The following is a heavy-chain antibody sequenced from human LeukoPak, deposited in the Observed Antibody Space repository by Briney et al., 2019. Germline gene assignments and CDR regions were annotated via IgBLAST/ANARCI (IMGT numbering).Heavy chain of an antibody. Sequence: APVKVSCKASGYTFTGYYMHWVRPAPGQGLEWMGWINPNSGGTNYAQKFQGRVTVTRDTSISTAYMELSSLRSDDTAVYYCFPTGTGGGYYFDYWGQGTRVTVSS. CDR2: INPNSGGT. J-gene: IGHJ4*02. V-gene: IGHV1-2*02. CDR1: GYTFTGYY. CDR3: FPTGTGGGYYFDY. D-gene: IGHD1-7*01.